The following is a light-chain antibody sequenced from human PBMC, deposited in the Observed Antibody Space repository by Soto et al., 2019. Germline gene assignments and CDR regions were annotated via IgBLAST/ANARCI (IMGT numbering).Light chain of an antibody. CDR3: SSYTSSSILEV. Sequence: QSVLTQPASVSGSPGQSVTISCTGSSSDVGGHSFVSWYQHHPGKAPKLIISDVSNRPSGVSNRFSGSKSGNTASLTISGLQTEDXADYYCSSYTSSSILEVFGTGTKLTV. V-gene: IGLV2-14*03. CDR1: SSDVGGHSF. J-gene: IGLJ1*01. CDR2: DVS.